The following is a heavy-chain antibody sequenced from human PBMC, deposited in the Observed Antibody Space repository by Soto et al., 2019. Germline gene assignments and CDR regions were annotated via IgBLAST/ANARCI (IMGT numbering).Heavy chain of an antibody. J-gene: IGHJ6*02. CDR1: GYTFTGYY. CDR2: INPNSGGT. V-gene: IGHV1-2*02. CDR3: ARVRIAVAGYHRATGMDV. Sequence: QVQLVQSGAEVKKPGASVKVSCKASGYTFTGYYMHWVRQAPGQGLEWMGWINPNSGGTNYAQKFQGRVTMTRDTAISTAHMERIRLRSDDTAVYYCARVRIAVAGYHRATGMDVWGQGTTVTGSS. D-gene: IGHD6-19*01.